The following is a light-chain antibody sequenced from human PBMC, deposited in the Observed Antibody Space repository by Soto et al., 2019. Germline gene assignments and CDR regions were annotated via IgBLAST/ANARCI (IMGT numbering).Light chain of an antibody. CDR3: GAWDNSLGAVV. V-gene: IGLV1-51*01. CDR2: DNN. CDR1: SSNIADNY. J-gene: IGLJ2*01. Sequence: QLVLTQPPSISAAPGQKVTISCSGSSSNIADNYVSWYQHLPGTAPKLLIYDNNRRPSGIPDRFSGSKSGTSATLGITGLQAGAEADYYCGAWDNSLGAVVFGGGTKLTVL.